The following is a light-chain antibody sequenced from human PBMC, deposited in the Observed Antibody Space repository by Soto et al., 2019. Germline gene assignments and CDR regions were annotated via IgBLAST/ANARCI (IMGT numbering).Light chain of an antibody. V-gene: IGKV3-11*01. CDR3: QQRNNWPST. Sequence: EIVLTQSPATLSLSPGERATLSCRASQSVSSFLAWYQQQPGQAPRLLISDASNRATGIPGRFSGRGSGTAFSLTISSLEPEHFALSYCQQRNNWPSTFAQGPKVEIK. CDR2: DAS. CDR1: QSVSSF. J-gene: IGKJ1*01.